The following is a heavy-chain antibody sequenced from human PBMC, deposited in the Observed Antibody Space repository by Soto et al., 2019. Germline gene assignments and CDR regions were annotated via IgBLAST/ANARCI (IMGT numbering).Heavy chain of an antibody. V-gene: IGHV4-31*01. CDR3: ARGGPTRGGGSLDS. CDR1: GGSISSADYY. D-gene: IGHD1-1*01. Sequence: QVQLQESGPGLVKPSQTLSLTCTVSGGSISSADYYWSWIRQHPGKGLEWIGNILNSGTPYYNPPLLAEFIISVNPSKSLFSGWLAPGLAAHPPCHSWARGGPTRGGGSLDSGGQGTLV. J-gene: IGHJ4*02. CDR2: ILNSGTP.